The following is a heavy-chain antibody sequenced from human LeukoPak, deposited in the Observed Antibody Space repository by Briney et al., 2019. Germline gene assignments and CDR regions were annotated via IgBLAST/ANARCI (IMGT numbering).Heavy chain of an antibody. V-gene: IGHV1-46*01. CDR1: GYTFISFY. D-gene: IGHD3-16*01. CDR3: ARDYDYHYGMDV. J-gene: IGHJ6*02. CDR2: INPAGAST. Sequence: GASVKVSCKASGYTFISFYIHWVRQAPGQGLEWMGIINPAGASTTYAQKFQGRVTMTRGMSTSTVYMELSSLRSEDTAVYYCARDYDYHYGMDVWGQRTTVTVSS.